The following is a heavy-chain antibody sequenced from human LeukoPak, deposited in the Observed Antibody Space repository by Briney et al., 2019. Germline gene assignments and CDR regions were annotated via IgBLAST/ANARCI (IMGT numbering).Heavy chain of an antibody. CDR3: ARRSTIFGGYYYMDV. Sequence: GGSLRLSCAASGFTFSSFSMNWVRQAPGKGLQWVSYISSSSGTRYYADSVQGRFTISRDNAKLYLQMNSLRAEDTAVYYCARRSTIFGGYYYMDVWGKGTKVTVS. D-gene: IGHD3-3*01. CDR2: ISSSSGTR. CDR1: GFTFSSFS. V-gene: IGHV3-48*01. J-gene: IGHJ6*03.